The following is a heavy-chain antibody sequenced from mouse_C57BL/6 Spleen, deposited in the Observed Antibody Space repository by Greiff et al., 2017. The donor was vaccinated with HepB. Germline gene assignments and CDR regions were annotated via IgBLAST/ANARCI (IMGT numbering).Heavy chain of an antibody. CDR2: IRSKSNNYAT. J-gene: IGHJ3*01. V-gene: IGHV10-1*01. CDR1: GFSFNTYA. CDR3: VRHGDSSGYGFAY. D-gene: IGHD3-2*02. Sequence: EVHLVESGGGLVQPKGSLKLSCAASGFSFNTYAMNWVRQAPGKGLEWVARIRSKSNNYATYYADSVKDRFTISRDDSESMLYLQMNNLKTEDTAMYYCVRHGDSSGYGFAYWGQGTLVTVSA.